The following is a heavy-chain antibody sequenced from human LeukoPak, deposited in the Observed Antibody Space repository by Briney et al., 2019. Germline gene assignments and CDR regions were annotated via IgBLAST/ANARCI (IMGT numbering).Heavy chain of an antibody. CDR3: ARGLRAYCGGECYPFDY. J-gene: IGHJ4*02. Sequence: ASVKVSCKASGYTFTSYGISWVRQAPGQGLEWMGWFSAYNGNTNYAQKLQGRVTMTTDTSTSTAYMELRSLRSDDTAVYYCARGLRAYCGGECYPFDYWGQGTLVTVSS. D-gene: IGHD2-21*01. CDR2: FSAYNGNT. V-gene: IGHV1-18*01. CDR1: GYTFTSYG.